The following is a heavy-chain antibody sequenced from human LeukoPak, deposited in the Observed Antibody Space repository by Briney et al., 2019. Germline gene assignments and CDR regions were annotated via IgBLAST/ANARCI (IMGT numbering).Heavy chain of an antibody. CDR3: ARDGSPITIFEDGMDV. CDR1: GYTFTGYY. D-gene: IGHD3-3*01. J-gene: IGHJ6*02. CDR2: INAGDGNT. Sequence: ASVKVSCKASGYTFTGYYMHWVRQAPGQRLEWMGWINAGDGNTKYSQKFQGRVTITRDTSASTAYMELSSLRSEDTAVYYCARDGSPITIFEDGMDVWGQGTTVTVSS. V-gene: IGHV1-3*01.